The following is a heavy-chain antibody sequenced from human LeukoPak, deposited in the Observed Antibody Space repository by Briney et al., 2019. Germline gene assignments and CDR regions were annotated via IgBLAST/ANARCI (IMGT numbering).Heavy chain of an antibody. J-gene: IGHJ4*02. CDR2: ISGSGDST. CDR3: ARQHCSGGDCYFFD. Sequence: RTGGSLRLSCAASGFTFNSYAMSWVRQAPGKGLEWVSGISGSGDSTYYADSVKGRFTISRDNSKNTLYLQLNSLRAEDTAVYYCARQHCSGGDCYFFDWGQGTLVTVSS. D-gene: IGHD2-15*01. V-gene: IGHV3-23*01. CDR1: GFTFNSYA.